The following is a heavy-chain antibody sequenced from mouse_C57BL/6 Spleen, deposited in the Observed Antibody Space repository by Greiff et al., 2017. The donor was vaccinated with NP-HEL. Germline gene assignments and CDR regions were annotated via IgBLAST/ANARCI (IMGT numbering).Heavy chain of an antibody. CDR2: ISYDGSN. V-gene: IGHV3-6*01. CDR3: ARESWDGYFDV. D-gene: IGHD4-1*01. J-gene: IGHJ1*03. Sequence: EVHLVESGPGLVKPSQSLSLTCSVTGYSITSGYYWNWIRQFPGNKLEWMGYISYDGSNNYNPSLKNRISITRDTSKNQFFLKLNSVTTEDTATYYCARESWDGYFDVWGTGTTVTVSS. CDR1: GYSITSGYY.